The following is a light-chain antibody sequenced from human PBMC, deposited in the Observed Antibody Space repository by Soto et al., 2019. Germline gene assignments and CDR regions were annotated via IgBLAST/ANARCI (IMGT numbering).Light chain of an antibody. CDR3: QQYNSYSWT. Sequence: DIQMTQSPSTLSASVGDRVTITCRASQSISSWLAWYQQKPGKAPKLLIYKASSLESGVPSRFSGSGSGTEFTLTISSLQPDDFATYYCQQYNSYSWTFGQGTEVDI. CDR1: QSISSW. CDR2: KAS. V-gene: IGKV1-5*03. J-gene: IGKJ1*01.